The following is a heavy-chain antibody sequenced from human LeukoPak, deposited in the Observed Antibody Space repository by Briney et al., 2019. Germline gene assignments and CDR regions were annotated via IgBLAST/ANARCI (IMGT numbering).Heavy chain of an antibody. Sequence: GGSLRLSCAASGFTFSSYWMNWVRQAPGKGLEWVANIKQDGSEKYYVDSVKGRFTISRDNAKNSLYLQMNSLRAEDTAVYYCARDPESLSSSWSGWGQGTLVTVSS. V-gene: IGHV3-7*05. CDR1: GFTFSSYW. CDR3: ARDPESLSSSWSG. D-gene: IGHD6-13*01. CDR2: IKQDGSEK. J-gene: IGHJ4*02.